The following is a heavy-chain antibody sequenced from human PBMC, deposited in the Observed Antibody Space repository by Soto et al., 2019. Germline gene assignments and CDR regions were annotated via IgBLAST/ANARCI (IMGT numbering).Heavy chain of an antibody. V-gene: IGHV3-30*18. Sequence: QVQLVESGGGVVQPGRSLRLSCAASGFTFSSYGMHWVRQAPGKGLEWVAVISYDGSNKYYADSVKGRFTISRDNSKNTLYLQMNSVRAEDTAVYYCAKGAVVVITHYYGMDVWGQGTTVTVSS. CDR1: GFTFSSYG. CDR3: AKGAVVVITHYYGMDV. CDR2: ISYDGSNK. J-gene: IGHJ6*02. D-gene: IGHD3-22*01.